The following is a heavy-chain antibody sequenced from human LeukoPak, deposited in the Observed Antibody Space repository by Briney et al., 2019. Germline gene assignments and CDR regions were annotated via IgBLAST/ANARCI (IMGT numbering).Heavy chain of an antibody. CDR2: IVSDGSTT. CDR1: GFTFSTYW. D-gene: IGHD1-14*01. V-gene: IGHV3-74*01. Sequence: GGSLRLSCAASGFTFSTYWMHWVRQAPGKGLVWVSRIVSDGSTTTYADSVKGRFTISRDDAKNTLYLQMNSLRAEDTAVYYCGRDSRYSIDSWGQGTLVTVSS. J-gene: IGHJ4*02. CDR3: GRDSRYSIDS.